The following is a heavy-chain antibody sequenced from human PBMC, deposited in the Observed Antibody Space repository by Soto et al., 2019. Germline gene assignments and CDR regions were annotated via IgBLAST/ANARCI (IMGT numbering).Heavy chain of an antibody. CDR1: GGTFSSSG. D-gene: IGHD3-16*02. V-gene: IGHV1-69*11. CDR2: MVPSLATT. J-gene: IGHJ6*02. Sequence: QVHLVQSGTEVKKPGSSVKVSCKASGGTFSSSGFSWVRQAPGQGLEWMGMMVPSLATTNYAQKFQARVTITADEVTSTAYMELRSLRSEDTAVYYCARWPQPRYTADPYAVDVWGQGTRVIVSS. CDR3: ARWPQPRYTADPYAVDV.